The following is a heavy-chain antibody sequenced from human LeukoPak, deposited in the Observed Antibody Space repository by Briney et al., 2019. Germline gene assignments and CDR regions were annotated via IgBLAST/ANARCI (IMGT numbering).Heavy chain of an antibody. V-gene: IGHV4-39*07. CDR1: GGSISSSSYY. D-gene: IGHD6-19*01. J-gene: IGHJ5*02. CDR2: IYYSGST. CDR3: ARVREQWLENHPESSAVWFDP. Sequence: SETLSLTCTVSGGSISSSSYYWGWIRQPPGKGLEWIGSIYYSGSTYYNPSLKSRVTISVDTSKNQFSLKLSSVTAADTAVYYCARVREQWLENHPESSAVWFDPWGQGTLVTVSS.